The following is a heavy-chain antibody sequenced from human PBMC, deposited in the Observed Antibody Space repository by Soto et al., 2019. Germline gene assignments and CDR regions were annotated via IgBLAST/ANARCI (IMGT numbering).Heavy chain of an antibody. J-gene: IGHJ3*02. V-gene: IGHV1-2*02. CDR2: INPNSGGT. CDR1: GYTFTSYG. Sequence: GASVKVSCKASGYTFTSYGISWVRQAPGQGLEWMGWINPNSGGTNYAQKFQGRVTMTRDTSISTAYMELSRLRSDDTAVYYCATLVSTDAFDIWGQGTMVTVSS. CDR3: ATLVSTDAFDI.